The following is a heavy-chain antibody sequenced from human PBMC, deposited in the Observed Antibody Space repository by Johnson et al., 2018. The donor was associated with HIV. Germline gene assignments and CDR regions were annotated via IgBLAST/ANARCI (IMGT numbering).Heavy chain of an antibody. CDR2: ISGSGGST. D-gene: IGHD6-19*01. V-gene: IGHV3-23*04. Sequence: MMLVESGGGLVQPGGSLRLSCAASGFTFSSYAMSWVRQAPGKGLEWVSAISGSGGSTYYADSVKGRFTISRDNSKNTRYLQMNSLRAEDTAVYYCAKADHSSCWYLAFDIWGQGTMVTVSS. J-gene: IGHJ3*02. CDR3: AKADHSSCWYLAFDI. CDR1: GFTFSSYA.